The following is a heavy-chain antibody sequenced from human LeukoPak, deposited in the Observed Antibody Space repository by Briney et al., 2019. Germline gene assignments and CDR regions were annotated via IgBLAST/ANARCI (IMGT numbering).Heavy chain of an antibody. J-gene: IGHJ4*02. Sequence: SETLSLTCTVSGGSISSSAHYWGWIRRPPGKGLEWIGSIYYSGSTYYNPSLKSRVTISVDTSKNQISLKLSSMTAADTAVYYCARDRLLWFGELDYWGQGTLVIVSS. D-gene: IGHD3-10*01. CDR2: IYYSGST. V-gene: IGHV4-39*07. CDR1: GGSISSSAHY. CDR3: ARDRLLWFGELDY.